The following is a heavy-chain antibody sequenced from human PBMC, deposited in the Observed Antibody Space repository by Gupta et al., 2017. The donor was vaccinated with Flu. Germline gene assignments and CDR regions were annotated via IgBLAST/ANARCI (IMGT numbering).Heavy chain of an antibody. J-gene: IGHJ4*02. CDR2: ISDTGNT. CDR3: ARRISYGKTFDY. V-gene: IGHV4-39*01. Sequence: QLQLQESGPGLANPSETLSLTCAVSGGSISSSGYKWGWIRQPPGKGLEYIGSISDTGNTHYNTSLKSRVTISLDTSKNQVSLKLTSVTAADTAVYYCARRISYGKTFDYWGQGILVAVSS. CDR1: GGSISSSGYK. D-gene: IGHD3-16*01.